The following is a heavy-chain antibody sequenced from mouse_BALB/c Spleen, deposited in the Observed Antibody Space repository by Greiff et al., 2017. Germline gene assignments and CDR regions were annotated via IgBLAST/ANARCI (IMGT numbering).Heavy chain of an antibody. CDR1: GYSITSCYY. J-gene: IGHJ2*01. CDR3: ARVYGYDYFDY. V-gene: IGHV3-6*02. D-gene: IGHD2-2*01. CDR2: ISYDGSN. Sequence: EVQLQQSGPGLVKPSQSLSLTCSVTGYSITSCYYWNGSRQLQGDILGWGGYISYDGSNNYNPYLKNRIAITRDTSKNQFFLKLNSMTTEDTATYSCARVYGYDYFDYWGQGTTLTVSS.